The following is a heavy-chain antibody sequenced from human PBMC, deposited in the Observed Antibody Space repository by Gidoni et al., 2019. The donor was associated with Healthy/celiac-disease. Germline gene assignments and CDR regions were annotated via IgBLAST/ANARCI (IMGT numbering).Heavy chain of an antibody. V-gene: IGHV1-24*01. CDR3: ATDGSDTAMASFDY. J-gene: IGHJ4*02. CDR2: VDPEDGET. D-gene: IGHD5-18*01. Sequence: QVQLVQSGAEVNKPGASVQVSCQVAGYTLPELSMHWVRQAPRKGLEWMVGVDPEDGETIYAQKFQGRVTMTEDTSTDTAYMELSSLRSEDTAVYYCATDGSDTAMASFDYWGQGTLVTVSA. CDR1: GYTLPELS.